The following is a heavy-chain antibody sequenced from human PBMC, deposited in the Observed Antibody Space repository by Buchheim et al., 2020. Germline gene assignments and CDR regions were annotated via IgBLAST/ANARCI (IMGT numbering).Heavy chain of an antibody. Sequence: QVQLQESGPGLVKPSETLSLTCTVSGGSISSYYWSWIRQPPGKGLEWIGYIYYSGSTNYNPSLKSRVTISVHTSKNQFSLQLSAVTAADTAVYYCAREGCSGGSCYFNWFDPWGQGTL. V-gene: IGHV4-59*01. CDR2: IYYSGST. CDR3: AREGCSGGSCYFNWFDP. D-gene: IGHD2-15*01. CDR1: GGSISSYY. J-gene: IGHJ5*02.